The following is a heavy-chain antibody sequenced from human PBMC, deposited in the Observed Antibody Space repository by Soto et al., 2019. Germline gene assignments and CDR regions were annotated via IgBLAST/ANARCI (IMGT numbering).Heavy chain of an antibody. CDR3: ARAYRGEIGLIGPSYSFDY. J-gene: IGHJ4*02. V-gene: IGHV3-11*01. Sequence: QVQLVESGGGLVKPGGSLRLSCAASGFTFSDYYMSWIRQAPGKGLEWLSYSSSSGSTIYYAESLKGRFTISRDNAKNSLCLQMNSLRAEDTAVYYCARAYRGEIGLIGPSYSFDYWGQGTLVTVSS. D-gene: IGHD3-16*01. CDR2: SSSSGSTI. CDR1: GFTFSDYY.